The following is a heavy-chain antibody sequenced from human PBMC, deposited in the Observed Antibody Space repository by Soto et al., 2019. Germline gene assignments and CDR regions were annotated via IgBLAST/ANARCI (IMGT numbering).Heavy chain of an antibody. D-gene: IGHD5-12*01. V-gene: IGHV1-18*01. Sequence: ASVKVSCKASGYTFTSYGIGWVRQAPGQGLEWMGWISAYNGNTNYAQKLQGRVTVTTDTSTSTAYMELRSLRSDDTAVYYCARDPRVDIVATIRPFDYWGQGTLVTVSS. J-gene: IGHJ4*02. CDR1: GYTFTSYG. CDR3: ARDPRVDIVATIRPFDY. CDR2: ISAYNGNT.